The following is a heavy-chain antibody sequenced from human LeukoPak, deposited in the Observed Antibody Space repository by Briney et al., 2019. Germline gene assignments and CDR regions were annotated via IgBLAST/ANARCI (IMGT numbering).Heavy chain of an antibody. CDR2: ISGSGGST. CDR3: AKDHIYDILTGYRNFFDY. J-gene: IGHJ4*02. V-gene: IGHV3-23*01. Sequence: PGGSLRLSCAASGFTFSTYAMSWVRQAPGKGLEWVSGISGSGGSTYYADSVKGRFTISRDNSKNTLYLQMNQMNSLRAEDTAVYYCAKDHIYDILTGYRNFFDYWGQETLVTVSS. CDR1: GFTFSTYA. D-gene: IGHD3-9*01.